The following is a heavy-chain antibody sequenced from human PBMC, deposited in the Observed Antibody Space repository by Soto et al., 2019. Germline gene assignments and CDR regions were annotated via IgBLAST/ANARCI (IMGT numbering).Heavy chain of an antibody. V-gene: IGHV1-69*02. Sequence: QVQLVQSGVEVKKPGSSVKVSCKAAGGSFSIYTVFWVRQAPGQGLEWMGRIIPMFDIANYAQNFQGRVTFNADKFTDTVYMEMLNRRSDDTAVYYCYLGSWSAEVFDIWGQGTLVTVSS. CDR2: IIPMFDIA. CDR1: GGSFSIYT. CDR3: YLGSWSAEVFDI. D-gene: IGHD6-13*01. J-gene: IGHJ3*02.